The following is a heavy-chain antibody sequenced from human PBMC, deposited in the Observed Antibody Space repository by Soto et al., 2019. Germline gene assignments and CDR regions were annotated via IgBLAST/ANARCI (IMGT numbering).Heavy chain of an antibody. Sequence: GGSLKLSCAASGFTFSNAWMSWVRQAPGKGLEWVGRIKSKTDGGTTDYAAPVKGRFTISRDDSKNTLYLQMNSLKTEDTAVYYCTTIYYGSGMGYWGQGTLVTVSS. CDR2: IKSKTDGGTT. CDR1: GFTFSNAW. J-gene: IGHJ4*02. CDR3: TTIYYGSGMGY. V-gene: IGHV3-15*01. D-gene: IGHD3-10*01.